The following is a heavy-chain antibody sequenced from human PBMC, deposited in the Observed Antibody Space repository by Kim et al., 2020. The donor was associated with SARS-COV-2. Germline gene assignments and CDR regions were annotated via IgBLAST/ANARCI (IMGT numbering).Heavy chain of an antibody. CDR3: ARGTATGHYYYYGLDV. V-gene: IGHV3-7*04. Sequence: SVKGRLTIFRNNAKNSLYMQRNSLRAEDTAVYYCARGTATGHYYYYGLDVWGQGTTVTVSS. J-gene: IGHJ6*02. D-gene: IGHD1-26*01.